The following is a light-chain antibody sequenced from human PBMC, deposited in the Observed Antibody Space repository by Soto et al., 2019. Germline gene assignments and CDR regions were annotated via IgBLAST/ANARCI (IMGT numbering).Light chain of an antibody. CDR3: CSYAGSSTYV. J-gene: IGLJ1*01. V-gene: IGLV2-23*01. CDR2: EGS. CDR1: SSDVGSYNL. Sequence: QSALTQPASVSGSPGQSITISCTGTSSDVGSYNLVSWYQQHPGKAPKLMIYEGSKRPSGVSNRFSGSKSGNTASLTISGLHPEDEADYYCCSYAGSSTYVFGTGTKLTVL.